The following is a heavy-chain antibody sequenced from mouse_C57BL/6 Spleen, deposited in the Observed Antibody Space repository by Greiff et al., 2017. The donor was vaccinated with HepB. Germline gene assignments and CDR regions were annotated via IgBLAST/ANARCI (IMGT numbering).Heavy chain of an antibody. Sequence: QVQLQQPGAELVKPGASVKLSCKASGYTFTSYWMHWVKQRPGRGLEWIGRIDPNSGGTKYNEKFKSKATLTVDKPSSTAYIQLSSLTSEDSAVYYCARRFYYYGSRYYYAMDYWGQGTSVTVSS. J-gene: IGHJ4*01. CDR1: GYTFTSYW. D-gene: IGHD1-1*01. CDR2: IDPNSGGT. V-gene: IGHV1-72*01. CDR3: ARRFYYYGSRYYYAMDY.